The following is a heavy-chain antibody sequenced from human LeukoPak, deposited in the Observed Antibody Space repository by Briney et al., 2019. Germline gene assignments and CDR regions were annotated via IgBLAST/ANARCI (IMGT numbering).Heavy chain of an antibody. J-gene: IGHJ3*02. CDR3: ARSYWGTNAFDI. Sequence: SQTLSLTCTVSGGSISSGSYYWSWIRQPPGKGLEWIGRIYTSGSTNYNPSLKSRVTISVDTSKNQFSLKLSSVTAADTAVYYCARSYWGTNAFDIWGQGTMVTVSS. CDR2: IYTSGST. V-gene: IGHV4-61*02. CDR1: GGSISSGSYY. D-gene: IGHD1-26*01.